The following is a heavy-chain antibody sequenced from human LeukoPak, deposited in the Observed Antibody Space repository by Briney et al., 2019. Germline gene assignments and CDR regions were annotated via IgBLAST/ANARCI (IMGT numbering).Heavy chain of an antibody. J-gene: IGHJ4*02. V-gene: IGHV4-59*01. CDR1: GGSISGYY. CDR3: ARSVAVPGTEIDL. CDR2: IYYSGST. Sequence: PSETLSLTCTVSGGSISGYYWTWIRQPPGKGLEWIGYIYYSGSTKYNPSLTSRVTISLDTSKNRFSLVLSSVTAADTAVYYCARSVAVPGTEIDLWGQGTLVTVSS. D-gene: IGHD6-19*01.